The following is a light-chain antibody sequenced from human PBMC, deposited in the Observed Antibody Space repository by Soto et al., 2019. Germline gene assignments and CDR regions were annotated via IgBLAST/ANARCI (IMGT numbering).Light chain of an antibody. J-gene: IGKJ4*01. Sequence: EIVLTQSPFTLSLSPGERATLSCRASQSVSRSLAWYQQKPGQAPRLLVYDASNRATGIPARFSGSGSGTDFTLTISSLEPEDFAVYFCQHRHNWPLTFGGGTKVDIK. V-gene: IGKV3-11*01. CDR2: DAS. CDR1: QSVSRS. CDR3: QHRHNWPLT.